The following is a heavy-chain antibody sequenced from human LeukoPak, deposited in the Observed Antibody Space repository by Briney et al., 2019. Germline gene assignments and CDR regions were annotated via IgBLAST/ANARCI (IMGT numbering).Heavy chain of an antibody. Sequence: SQTLSLTCTVPGGSISSGGYYWSWIRQHPGKGLEWIGYIYYSGSTYYNPSLKSRVTISVDTSKNQFSLKLSSVTAADTAVYYCARGDSSSLLSYWGQGTLVTVSS. CDR3: ARGDSSSLLSY. CDR1: GGSISSGGYY. V-gene: IGHV4-31*03. CDR2: IYYSGST. J-gene: IGHJ4*02. D-gene: IGHD6-6*01.